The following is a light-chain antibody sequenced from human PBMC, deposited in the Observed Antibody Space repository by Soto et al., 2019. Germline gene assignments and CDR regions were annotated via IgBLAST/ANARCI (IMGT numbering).Light chain of an antibody. Sequence: VLTQSPDTLSLSPGERATLSCRASQDIGKFLVWYQQKPGLSPSLVIYEASKRSTDIPDRFSGSGSGTDFTLTINRLEPEDVGVYYCQQRNSWPLTFGGGTKV. CDR3: QQRNSWPLT. CDR1: QDIGKF. V-gene: IGKV3-11*01. J-gene: IGKJ4*01. CDR2: EAS.